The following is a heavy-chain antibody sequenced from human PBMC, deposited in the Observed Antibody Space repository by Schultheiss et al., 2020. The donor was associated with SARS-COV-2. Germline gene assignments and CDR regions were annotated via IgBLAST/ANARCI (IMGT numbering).Heavy chain of an antibody. J-gene: IGHJ6*03. Sequence: ASVKVSCKASGYTFTGYYMHWVRQAPGQGLEWMGWINPNSGGTNYAQKFQGRVTMTRDTSISTAYMELSRLRSDDTAVYYCARVGVYDYYYYMDVWGKGTTVTVSS. CDR1: GYTFTGYY. V-gene: IGHV1-2*02. CDR2: INPNSGGT. CDR3: ARVGVYDYYYYMDV. D-gene: IGHD2-8*01.